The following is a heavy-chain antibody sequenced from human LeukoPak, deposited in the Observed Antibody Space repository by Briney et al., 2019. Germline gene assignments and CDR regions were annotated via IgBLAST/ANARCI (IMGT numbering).Heavy chain of an antibody. V-gene: IGHV4-59*08. J-gene: IGHJ4*02. D-gene: IGHD3-10*01. Sequence: SETLSLTCTVSGGFISSDFWSWIRQPPGKGLEWIGYIYYSGSTNYNPSLKSRVTISIDTSKNQFSLKLSSVTAADTAVYYCARTSREYASGSYHFDYWGQGTLVTVSS. CDR1: GGFISSDF. CDR3: ARTSREYASGSYHFDY. CDR2: IYYSGST.